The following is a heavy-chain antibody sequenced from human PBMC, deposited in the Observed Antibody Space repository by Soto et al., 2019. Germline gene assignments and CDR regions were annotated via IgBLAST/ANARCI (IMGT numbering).Heavy chain of an antibody. J-gene: IGHJ4*02. Sequence: GGSLRLSCAASGFTFSSYAMSWVRQAPGKGLEWVSAFSGSGGGTYYADSVKGRFTISRDNSKNTLYLQMNSLRAEDTAVYYCAISSGWRYYFDYWGQGTLVTVSS. CDR2: FSGSGGGT. D-gene: IGHD6-19*01. CDR1: GFTFSSYA. CDR3: AISSGWRYYFDY. V-gene: IGHV3-23*01.